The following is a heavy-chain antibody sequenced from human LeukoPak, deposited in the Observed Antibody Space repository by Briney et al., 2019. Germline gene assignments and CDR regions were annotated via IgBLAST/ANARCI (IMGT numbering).Heavy chain of an antibody. Sequence: GGSLILSCSASGFTFSSYGMHWVRQAPGKGLEWVAVISYDGSNKYYADSVKGRFTISRDNSKNTLYLRMNSLRAEDTAVYYCAKDRVAVAGPYDYWGQGTLVTVSS. CDR2: ISYDGSNK. CDR1: GFTFSSYG. CDR3: AKDRVAVAGPYDY. D-gene: IGHD6-19*01. V-gene: IGHV3-30*18. J-gene: IGHJ4*02.